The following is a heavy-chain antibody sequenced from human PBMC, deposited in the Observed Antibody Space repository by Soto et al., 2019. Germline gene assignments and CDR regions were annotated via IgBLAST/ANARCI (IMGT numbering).Heavy chain of an antibody. D-gene: IGHD1-1*01. CDR1: GFTFSSYA. J-gene: IGHJ3*02. CDR2: ISSNGGST. Sequence: EVQLVESGGGLVQPGGSLRLSCAASGFTFSSYAMHWVRQAPGKGLEYVSAISSNGGSTYYANSVKGRFTISRDNSKNTLYLQMGSLRADDMAVYYCARDTVDTWNDQRHAFDIWGQGTMVTVSS. V-gene: IGHV3-64*01. CDR3: ARDTVDTWNDQRHAFDI.